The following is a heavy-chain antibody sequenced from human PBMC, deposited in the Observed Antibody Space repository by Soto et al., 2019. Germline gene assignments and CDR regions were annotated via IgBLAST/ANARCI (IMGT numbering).Heavy chain of an antibody. Sequence: VQLVESGGGLVQPVGSLRLSFAASGFIFSDHYMDWVRQAPGKGLEWVCRSKNKANSYTTEYAASVKGRFTISRDDSKNSLHLQMTSLQTEDTAVYYCTRISLVGATGGRYFDYWGQGTLLTVSS. D-gene: IGHD1-26*01. J-gene: IGHJ4*02. CDR3: TRISLVGATGGRYFDY. V-gene: IGHV3-72*01. CDR2: SKNKANSYTT. CDR1: GFIFSDHY.